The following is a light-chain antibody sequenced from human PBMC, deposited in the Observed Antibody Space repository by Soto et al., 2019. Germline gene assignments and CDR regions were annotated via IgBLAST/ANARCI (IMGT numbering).Light chain of an antibody. CDR1: QSVSIY. Sequence: DIQMTQSPSSLSASVGDRVTITCRASQSVSIYLNWYQQKPGKAPKLLIYAASNLQSGVPSRFSGTGSATDFTLTISSLQPEDFATYYCRQSFSTVFTFGPGTKVEIK. CDR3: RQSFSTVFT. CDR2: AAS. V-gene: IGKV1-39*01. J-gene: IGKJ3*01.